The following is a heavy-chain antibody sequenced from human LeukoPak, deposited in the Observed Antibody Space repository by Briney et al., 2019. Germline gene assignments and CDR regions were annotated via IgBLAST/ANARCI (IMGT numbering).Heavy chain of an antibody. Sequence: GGSLRLSCAASGFILSTYSMNWFRQAPGKGLEWVSYISSSGRVTYYADSVKGRFTISRENAKNTLYLQMNSLRAEDTAVYYCLGGVRGVDFDYWGQGTLVTVSS. CDR3: LGGVRGVDFDY. D-gene: IGHD3-10*01. V-gene: IGHV3-48*01. J-gene: IGHJ4*02. CDR2: ISSSGRVT. CDR1: GFILSTYS.